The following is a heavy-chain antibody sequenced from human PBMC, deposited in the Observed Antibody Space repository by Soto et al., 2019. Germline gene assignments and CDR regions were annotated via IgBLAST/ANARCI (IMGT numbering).Heavy chain of an antibody. CDR3: ARVSVPYCSSNNCFAPFAY. J-gene: IGHJ4*02. CDR2: ISYDGRNK. V-gene: IGHV3-30-3*01. D-gene: IGHD2-2*01. CDR1: AFSFSTYV. Sequence: PGGSLRLSCAASAFSFSTYVMHWVRQAPGKGLDWVALISYDGRNKYYPDSVKGRFTVSRDNSKNTLFLQMNSLSPEDTAVYYCARVSVPYCSSNNCFAPFAYWGQGTLVTVSS.